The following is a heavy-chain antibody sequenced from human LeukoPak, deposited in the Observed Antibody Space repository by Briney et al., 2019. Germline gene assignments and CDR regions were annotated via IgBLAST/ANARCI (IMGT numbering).Heavy chain of an antibody. J-gene: IGHJ4*02. D-gene: IGHD4-11*01. CDR2: FDPEDGET. CDR1: GYTLTELS. V-gene: IGHV1-24*01. CDR3: ARDDNYGIFVNVDY. Sequence: ASVKVSCKVSGYTLTELSMHWVRQAPGKGLEWRGGFDPEDGETIYAQKFQGRVTMTEDTSTDTAYMELSSLRSEDTAVYYCARDDNYGIFVNVDYWGQGTLVTVSS.